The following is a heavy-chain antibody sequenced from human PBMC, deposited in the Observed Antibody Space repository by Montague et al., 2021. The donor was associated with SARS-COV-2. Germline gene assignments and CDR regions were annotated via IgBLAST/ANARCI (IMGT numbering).Heavy chain of an antibody. Sequence: SETLSLTCTVSGGSISSSSYYWGWIRQPPGKGLEWIGSIYYSGSTYYNPSLKSRVTISVDTSKNQFSLKLSSVTAADTAVYYCARQMGQSSIFGVVIQYYFDYWGQGTLATVSS. D-gene: IGHD3-3*01. V-gene: IGHV4-39*01. CDR3: ARQMGQSSIFGVVIQYYFDY. CDR1: GGSISSSSYY. J-gene: IGHJ4*02. CDR2: IYYSGST.